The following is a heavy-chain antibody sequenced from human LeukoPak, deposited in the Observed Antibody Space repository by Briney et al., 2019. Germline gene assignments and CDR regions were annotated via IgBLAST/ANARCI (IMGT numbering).Heavy chain of an antibody. CDR2: ISGSGRNT. V-gene: IGHV3-23*01. CDR1: GFTFSSYA. Sequence: PGGSLRLSCAASGFTFSSYAMSWVRQAPGKGLEWVSSISGSGRNTYYADSVKGRFAISRDNSKNTLCVQMNSLRAEDTALYYCAKYTSSWYMQFHYWGQGTLVTVSS. D-gene: IGHD6-13*01. J-gene: IGHJ4*02. CDR3: AKYTSSWYMQFHY.